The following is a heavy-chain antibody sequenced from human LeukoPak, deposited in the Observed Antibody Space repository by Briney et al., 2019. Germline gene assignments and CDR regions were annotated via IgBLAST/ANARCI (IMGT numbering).Heavy chain of an antibody. CDR2: INHSGST. Sequence: PSETLSLTCAVYGGSFSGYYWSWIRQPPGKGLEWIGEINHSGSTNYNPSLKRRVTISVDTSKNQFSLKLSSVTAADTAVYYCARTRVQYYDSSGYYKHYYYYGMDVWGQGTTVTVSS. CDR3: ARTRVQYYDSSGYYKHYYYYGMDV. D-gene: IGHD3-22*01. V-gene: IGHV4-34*01. CDR1: GGSFSGYY. J-gene: IGHJ6*02.